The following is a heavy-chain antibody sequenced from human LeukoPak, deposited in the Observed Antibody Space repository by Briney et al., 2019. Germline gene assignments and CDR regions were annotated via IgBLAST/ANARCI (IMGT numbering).Heavy chain of an antibody. CDR2: ISGGGGST. Sequence: HAGGSLRLSCAASGFTFTSYSMNWVRQAPGKELEWVSTISGGGGSTYYADSVKGRFTISRDNSKNTLYLQVNSLRAEDTAVYYCAKGGKWDVTPFDYWGQGTLVTVSS. J-gene: IGHJ4*02. CDR3: AKGGKWDVTPFDY. CDR1: GFTFTSYS. V-gene: IGHV3-23*01. D-gene: IGHD1-26*01.